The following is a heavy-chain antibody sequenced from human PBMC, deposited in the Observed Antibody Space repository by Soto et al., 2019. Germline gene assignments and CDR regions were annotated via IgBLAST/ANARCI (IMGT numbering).Heavy chain of an antibody. CDR1: GYTFTSYG. Sequence: QVQLVQSGAEVKKPGASVKVSCKASGYTFTSYGITWVRQAPGQGLEWMGWVSAYNGNTNYAQKLQGRVTMTTDTSPSTAYMELRSLRSDDTAVYYCARDRMRYGDNVEDGMDVWGQGTTVTVSS. V-gene: IGHV1-18*01. J-gene: IGHJ6*02. CDR3: ARDRMRYGDNVEDGMDV. CDR2: VSAYNGNT. D-gene: IGHD4-17*01.